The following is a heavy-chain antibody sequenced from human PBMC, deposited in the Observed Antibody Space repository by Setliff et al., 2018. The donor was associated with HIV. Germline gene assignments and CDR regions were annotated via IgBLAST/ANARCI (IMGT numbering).Heavy chain of an antibody. J-gene: IGHJ4*02. CDR2: VTPILHTT. CDR1: GDTFSTYV. Sequence: GASVKVSCKSSGDTFSTYVFTWVRQAPGQGLEWMGGVTPILHTTTYAQKFQGRLTMTRDTPTSTVYMELSSLRSEDTAVYYCARAVASKNIRGEYYFDYWGQGTLVTVSS. D-gene: IGHD3-16*01. V-gene: IGHV1-69*10. CDR3: ARAVASKNIRGEYYFDY.